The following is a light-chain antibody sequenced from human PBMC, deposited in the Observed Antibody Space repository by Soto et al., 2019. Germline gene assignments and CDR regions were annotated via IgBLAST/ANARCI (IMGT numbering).Light chain of an antibody. CDR2: DAS. CDR1: QSIDRW. J-gene: IGKJ3*01. CDR3: QQYDYLFT. V-gene: IGKV1-33*01. Sequence: IQMTPSPSTLPASVGDRVTITCRASQSIDRWLAWYHQKPGKAPNLLISDASNLETGVPSRFSGSGSGTDFTFTISSLQPEDIGTYYCQQYDYLFTFGPGTKVDIK.